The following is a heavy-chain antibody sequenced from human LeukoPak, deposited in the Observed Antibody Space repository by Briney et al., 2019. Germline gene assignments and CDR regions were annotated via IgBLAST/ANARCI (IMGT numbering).Heavy chain of an antibody. CDR3: ARGTYDSSGYYSSGYYYYYMDV. CDR1: GGTFSNSA. D-gene: IGHD3-22*01. V-gene: IGHV1-69*13. J-gene: IGHJ6*03. CDR2: IIPIFDAT. Sequence: GASVKVSCKASGGTFSNSAITWLRQAPGQGLEWMGGIIPIFDATHYAQKFQDRVTITADESTSTAYMELSSLRSEDTAVYYCARGTYDSSGYYSSGYYYYYMDVWGKGTTVTVSS.